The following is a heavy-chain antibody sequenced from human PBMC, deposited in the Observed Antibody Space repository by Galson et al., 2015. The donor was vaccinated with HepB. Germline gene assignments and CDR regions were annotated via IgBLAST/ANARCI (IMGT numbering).Heavy chain of an antibody. D-gene: IGHD3-22*01. J-gene: IGHJ4*02. CDR3: ARGTYYYDSSGFYFGDFDY. V-gene: IGHV3-21*01. Sequence: SLRLSCAASGFTFSSYAMNWIRQAPGKGLEWVSSISSSSSYIYYAESVKGRFTISRDNAKNSLYLQMNSLRGEDTAVYYCARGTYYYDSSGFYFGDFDYWGQGTLVTVSS. CDR1: GFTFSSYA. CDR2: ISSSSSYI.